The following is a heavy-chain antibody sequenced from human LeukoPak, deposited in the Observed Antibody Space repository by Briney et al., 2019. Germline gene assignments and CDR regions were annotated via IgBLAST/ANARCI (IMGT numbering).Heavy chain of an antibody. Sequence: GGSLRLSCAATGITFSSYAMSWVRQAPGKGLEWVSAISGSGGSTYYADSVKGRFTISRDNSKNTLYLQMNSLRAEDTAVYYCAKDVEYSSPITFDYWGQGTLVTVSS. CDR1: GITFSSYA. V-gene: IGHV3-23*01. CDR2: ISGSGGST. CDR3: AKDVEYSSPITFDY. J-gene: IGHJ4*02. D-gene: IGHD6-6*01.